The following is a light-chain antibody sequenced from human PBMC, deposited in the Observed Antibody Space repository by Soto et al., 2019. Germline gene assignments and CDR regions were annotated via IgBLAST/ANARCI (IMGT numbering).Light chain of an antibody. V-gene: IGLV2-14*01. J-gene: IGLJ1*01. CDR1: SSDVGGYNY. Sequence: QSVLTQAASVSGSPGQPITISCTGTSSDVGGYNYVSWYQQFPGKVPKLLIYNVSNRPSGVSNRFSGSKSGNTASLTISGLQAEDEADYFCTSSTSGSLYVFGTGTKLTVL. CDR3: TSSTSGSLYV. CDR2: NVS.